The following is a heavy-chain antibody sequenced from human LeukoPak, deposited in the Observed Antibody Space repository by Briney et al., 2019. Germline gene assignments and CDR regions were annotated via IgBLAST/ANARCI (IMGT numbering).Heavy chain of an antibody. Sequence: SETLSLTCTVSGGSISTFYWSWIRQPPGKALEWIGYIFYSGSTNYHPSLKSRVTISVDTSKNQFALKLNSVTAADTAVYFCARGGYGGATPFDYWGQGTLVTVSS. CDR1: GGSISTFY. CDR3: ARGGYGGATPFDY. D-gene: IGHD6-25*01. V-gene: IGHV4-59*01. J-gene: IGHJ4*02. CDR2: IFYSGST.